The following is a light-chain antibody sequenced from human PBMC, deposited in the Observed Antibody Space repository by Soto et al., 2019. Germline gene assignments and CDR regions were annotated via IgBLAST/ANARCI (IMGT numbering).Light chain of an antibody. CDR1: QSVTNN. V-gene: IGKV3-15*01. Sequence: EIVMTKSPATLSVSPGERVSLSCRASQSVTNNLAWYQQKPGQAPRLLFYGSSTKATGIPARFSGSGSGTEFTLTISSLQSEDFAVYYCQQYDNWPRTFGQGTKVDIK. CDR3: QQYDNWPRT. J-gene: IGKJ1*01. CDR2: GSS.